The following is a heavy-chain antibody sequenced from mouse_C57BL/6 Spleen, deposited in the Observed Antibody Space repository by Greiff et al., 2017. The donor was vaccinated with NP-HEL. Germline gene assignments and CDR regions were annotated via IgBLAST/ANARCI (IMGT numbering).Heavy chain of an antibody. CDR3: ARKGTAQAFYYAMDY. V-gene: IGHV1-82*01. D-gene: IGHD3-2*02. CDR1: GYAFSSSW. J-gene: IGHJ4*01. CDR2: IYPGDGDT. Sequence: QVQLQQSGPELVKPGASVKISCKASGYAFSSSWMNWVKQRPGKGLEWIGRIYPGDGDTTSTGKFKGKATLTADKSSSTAYMQLSSLTSEDSAVYFCARKGTAQAFYYAMDYWGQGTSVTVSS.